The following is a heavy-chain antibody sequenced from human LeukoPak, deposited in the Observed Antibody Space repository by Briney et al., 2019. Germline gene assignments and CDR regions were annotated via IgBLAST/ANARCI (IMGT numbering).Heavy chain of an antibody. D-gene: IGHD4-23*01. J-gene: IGHJ4*02. V-gene: IGHV4-39*07. CDR3: ARDRTRGGNSGDFDY. Sequence: SETPSLTCTVSGGSVSSSSYYWGWIRQPPGKGLEWIGSIYYTGSTYYNPSLKSRVTISVDTPKNQFSLRLSSVTAADTAVYYCARDRTRGGNSGDFDYWGQGTLVTVSS. CDR2: IYYTGST. CDR1: GGSVSSSSYY.